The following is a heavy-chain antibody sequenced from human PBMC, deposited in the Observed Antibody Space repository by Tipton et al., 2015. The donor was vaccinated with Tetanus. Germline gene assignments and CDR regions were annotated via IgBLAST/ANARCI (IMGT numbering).Heavy chain of an antibody. CDR2: PWYDGTDK. J-gene: IGHJ4*02. V-gene: IGHV3-33*01. D-gene: IGHD2-15*01. CDR1: GFIFSSYG. CDR3: AREADCSGGSCFSGDFDN. Sequence: SLRLSCAASGFIFSSYGIHWVRQAPGKGLEWVAVPWYDGTDKYYADSVKGRFTISRDNSKNTLYLQMDSLRAEDTALYYCAREADCSGGSCFSGDFDNWGQGTQVTVSS.